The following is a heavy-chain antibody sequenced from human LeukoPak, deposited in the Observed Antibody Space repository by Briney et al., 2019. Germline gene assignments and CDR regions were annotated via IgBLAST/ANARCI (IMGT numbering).Heavy chain of an antibody. J-gene: IGHJ6*02. CDR3: ARELGYCSSTSCPKYYYGMDV. CDR2: INPNSGGT. V-gene: IGHV1-2*02. Sequence: ASVKVSCKASGYTFTGYYMHWVRQAPGQGLEWMGWINPNSGGTNYAQKFQGRVTMTRDTSISTAYMELSRLRSDDTAVYYCARELGYCSSTSCPKYYYGMDVWGQGTTVTVSS. CDR1: GYTFTGYY. D-gene: IGHD2-2*01.